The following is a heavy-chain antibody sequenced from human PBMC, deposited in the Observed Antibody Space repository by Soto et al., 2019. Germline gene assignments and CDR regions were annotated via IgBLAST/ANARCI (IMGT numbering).Heavy chain of an antibody. Sequence: QVQLVQSGAEVKKPGASVKVSCKVSGYTLTELSMHWVRQAPGKGLEWMGGFDPEDGETIYAQKFQGRVTMTEDTSTDTAYMELSSLRSEDTAVYYCATTKALLWFGELLSPYFDYWGQGTLVTVSS. CDR1: GYTLTELS. D-gene: IGHD3-10*01. V-gene: IGHV1-24*01. CDR2: FDPEDGET. J-gene: IGHJ4*02. CDR3: ATTKALLWFGELLSPYFDY.